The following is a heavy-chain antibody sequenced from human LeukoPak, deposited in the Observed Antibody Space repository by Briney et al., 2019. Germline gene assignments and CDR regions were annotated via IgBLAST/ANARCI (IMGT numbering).Heavy chain of an antibody. J-gene: IGHJ2*01. Sequence: SETLSLTCTVSGGSISSSSYYWGWIRQPPGQGLEWIGSIYYSGSTYYNPSLKSRVTISVDTSKNQFSLKLSSVTVADTAVYYCARPKDTHWGSPWYFDLWGRGTLVTVSS. D-gene: IGHD7-27*01. V-gene: IGHV4-39*01. CDR2: IYYSGST. CDR3: ARPKDTHWGSPWYFDL. CDR1: GGSISSSSYY.